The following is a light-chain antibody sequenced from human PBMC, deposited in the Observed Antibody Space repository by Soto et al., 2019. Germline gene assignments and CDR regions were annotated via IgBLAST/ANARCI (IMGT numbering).Light chain of an antibody. V-gene: IGKV3-20*01. CDR1: QSVSSSY. Sequence: IVVTQSPGTLSLSPGERATLSCRASQSVSSSYLAWYQQKPGQAPRLLIYGTSSRATAIPDRFSGSGSGTDFTLTISRLEPEDFAVYYCQQYGSSSWTFGQGTKV. CDR2: GTS. J-gene: IGKJ1*01. CDR3: QQYGSSSWT.